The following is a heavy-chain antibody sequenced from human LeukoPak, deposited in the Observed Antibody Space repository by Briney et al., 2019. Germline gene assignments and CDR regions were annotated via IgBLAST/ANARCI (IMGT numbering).Heavy chain of an antibody. CDR3: ARSTAGYYYYMDV. CDR1: GFTFSSYG. D-gene: IGHD6-13*01. J-gene: IGHJ6*03. V-gene: IGHV3-33*01. CDR2: IWYDGSNK. Sequence: GGSLRLSCAASGFTFSSYGMHWVRQAPGKGLEWVAVIWYDGSNKYYADSVKGRFTISRDNSKNTLYLQMNSLRAEDTAVYYCARSTAGYYYYMDVWGKGTTVTVSS.